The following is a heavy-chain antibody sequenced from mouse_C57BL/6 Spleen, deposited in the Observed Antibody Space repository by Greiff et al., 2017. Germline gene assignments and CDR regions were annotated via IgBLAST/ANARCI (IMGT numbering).Heavy chain of an antibody. CDR3: ARVGYYYFDY. CDR2: NYPGDGDT. J-gene: IGHJ2*01. D-gene: IGHD2-3*01. CDR1: GYAFSSYW. Sequence: VQLQESGAELVKPGASVKISCKASGYAFSSYWMNWVKQRPGKGLEWIGQNYPGDGDTNYNGKFKGKATLTADKSSRTAYMQLSSLTSEDSAVYFCARVGYYYFDYWGQGTTLTVSS. V-gene: IGHV1-80*01.